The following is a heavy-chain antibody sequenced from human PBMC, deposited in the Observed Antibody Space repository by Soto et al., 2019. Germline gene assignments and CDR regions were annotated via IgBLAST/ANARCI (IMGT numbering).Heavy chain of an antibody. J-gene: IGHJ6*03. D-gene: IGHD3-3*01. CDR2: ISSSGSTI. CDR1: GFTFSDYY. Sequence: PGGSLRLSCAASGFTFSDYYMSWIRQAPGKGLEWVSYISSSGSTIYYADSVKGRFTISRDNAKNSLYLQMNSLRAEDTAVYYCAREPRFLEWLIPRPAYYYMDVWGKGTTVTVSS. V-gene: IGHV3-11*01. CDR3: AREPRFLEWLIPRPAYYYMDV.